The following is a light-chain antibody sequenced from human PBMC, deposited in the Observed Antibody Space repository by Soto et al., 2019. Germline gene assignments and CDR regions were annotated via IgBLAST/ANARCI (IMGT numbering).Light chain of an antibody. CDR3: QAWGTGFWV. V-gene: IGLV4-69*01. CDR2: LNSDGSH. J-gene: IGLJ3*02. Sequence: QAVLTQSPSASASPGASVRLTCTLSSGHSTYAIAWHQQQPEKGPRYLMKLNSDGSHSKGDGIPDRFSGSSSGAERYLTISSLQSEDEADYYCQAWGTGFWVFGGGTKLTVL. CDR1: SGHSTYA.